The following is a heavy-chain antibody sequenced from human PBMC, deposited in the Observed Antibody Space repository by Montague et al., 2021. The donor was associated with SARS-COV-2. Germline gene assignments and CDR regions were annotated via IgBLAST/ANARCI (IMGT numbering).Heavy chain of an antibody. CDR3: ARSSSTFGVVIIPSGLDD. V-gene: IGHV2-70*01. D-gene: IGHD3-3*01. CDR1: GFSLSTSGMC. Sequence: PALVKPTQTLTLTCTFSGFSLSTSGMCVSWIRQPPGKALEWLALIDWDDDKYYSTSLKTRLTISKDTSKNQVVLTMTNMDPVDTATYYCARSSSTFGVVIIPSGLDDWGQGTPVTVSS. J-gene: IGHJ4*03. CDR2: IDWDDDK.